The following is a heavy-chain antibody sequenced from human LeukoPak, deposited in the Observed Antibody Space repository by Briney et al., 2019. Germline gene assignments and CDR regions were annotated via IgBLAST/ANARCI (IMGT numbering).Heavy chain of an antibody. CDR3: ARVDTAMAFDY. CDR1: GFTFSSYS. Sequence: GGSLRLSCAAPGFTFSSYSMNWVRQAPGKGLEWVSSISSSSSYIYYADSVKGRFTISRDNAKNSLYLQMNSLRAEDTAVYYCARVDTAMAFDYWGQGTLVTVSS. CDR2: ISSSSSYI. J-gene: IGHJ4*02. D-gene: IGHD5-18*01. V-gene: IGHV3-21*01.